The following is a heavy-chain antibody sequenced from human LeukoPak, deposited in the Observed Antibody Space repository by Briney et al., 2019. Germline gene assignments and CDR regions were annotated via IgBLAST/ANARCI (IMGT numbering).Heavy chain of an antibody. D-gene: IGHD3-22*01. CDR3: ARGSGESGGYYYVY. Sequence: SVKVSCKASGGSFSRYAISWVRQAPGQGLEWMGGIIPIFGTANYAQKLQGRVTITADESTRTVYMELRTLRSEDTAIYYCARGSGESGGYYYVYWGRGTPVTVSS. CDR1: GGSFSRYA. V-gene: IGHV1-69*13. CDR2: IIPIFGTA. J-gene: IGHJ4*02.